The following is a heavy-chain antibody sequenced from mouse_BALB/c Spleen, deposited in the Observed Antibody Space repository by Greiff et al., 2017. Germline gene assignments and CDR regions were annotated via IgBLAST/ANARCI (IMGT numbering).Heavy chain of an antibody. CDR2: ISYSGST. CDR1: GDSITSGY. D-gene: IGHD5-5*01. Sequence: EVKLQESGPSLVKPSQSLSLTCSVTGDSITSGYWNWIRKFPGNKLEYMGYISYSGSTYYNPSLKSRISITRDTSKNQYYLQLNSVTTEDTATYYCARFGDYPYYFDYWGQGTTLTVSS. J-gene: IGHJ2*01. CDR3: ARFGDYPYYFDY. V-gene: IGHV3-8*02.